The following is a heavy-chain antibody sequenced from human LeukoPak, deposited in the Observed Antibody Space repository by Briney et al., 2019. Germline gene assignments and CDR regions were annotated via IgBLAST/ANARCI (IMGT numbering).Heavy chain of an antibody. CDR2: INHSGST. D-gene: IGHD2-2*02. V-gene: IGHV4-34*01. Sequence: SSETLSLTCAVYGGSFSGYYWSWIRQPPGKGLEWIGEINHSGSTNYNPSLKSRVTMSVDTSKNQFSLKLSSATAADTAVYYCARLTTTVVPAAIGINWFDPWGQGTLVTVSS. J-gene: IGHJ5*02. CDR3: ARLTTTVVPAAIGINWFDP. CDR1: GGSFSGYY.